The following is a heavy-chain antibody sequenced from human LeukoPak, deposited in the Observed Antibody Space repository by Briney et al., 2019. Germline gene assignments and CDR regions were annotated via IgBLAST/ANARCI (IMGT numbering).Heavy chain of an antibody. Sequence: GGSLRLSCAASGFTFSSYAMSWVRQAPGKGLEWVSVIYSGGSTYYADSVKGRFTISRDNSKNTLYLQMNSLRAEDTAVYYCARYQVGATNPCFDYRGQGTLVTVSS. CDR1: GFTFSSYA. CDR3: ARYQVGATNPCFDY. D-gene: IGHD1-26*01. CDR2: IYSGGST. J-gene: IGHJ4*02. V-gene: IGHV3-53*01.